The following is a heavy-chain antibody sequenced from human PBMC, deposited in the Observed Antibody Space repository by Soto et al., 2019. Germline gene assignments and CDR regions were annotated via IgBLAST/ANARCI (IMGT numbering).Heavy chain of an antibody. CDR2: IYYSGST. J-gene: IGHJ4*02. CDR1: GGSISSSSYY. V-gene: IGHV4-39*01. CDR3: ARQTVYYYDSSGYYFFDY. D-gene: IGHD3-22*01. Sequence: TSETLSLTCTVSGGSISSSSYYWGWIRQPPGKGLEWIGSIYYSGSTYYSPSLKSRVTISVDTSKNQFSLKLSSVTAADTAVYYCARQTVYYYDSSGYYFFDYWGQGTLVTVSS.